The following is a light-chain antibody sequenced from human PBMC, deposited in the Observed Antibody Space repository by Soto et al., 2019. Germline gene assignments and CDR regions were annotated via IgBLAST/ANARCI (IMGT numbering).Light chain of an antibody. J-gene: IGLJ3*02. V-gene: IGLV2-14*01. Sequence: QSALTQAASVSGFPGQSITISCTGTTSNVGSYNFVSWYQQYPGKAPKLIIYQVTYRPLVVSTRFSASKSGNTASLTISGLQAEDEGDYYCRSFTSTSSWVFGGGTKLTVL. CDR1: TSNVGSYNF. CDR2: QVT. CDR3: RSFTSTSSWV.